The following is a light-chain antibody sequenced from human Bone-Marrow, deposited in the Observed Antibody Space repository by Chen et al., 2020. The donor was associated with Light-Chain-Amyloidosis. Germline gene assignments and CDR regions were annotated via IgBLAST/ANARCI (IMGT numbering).Light chain of an antibody. J-gene: IGKJ2*02. V-gene: IGKV3-20*01. CDR2: GAS. Sequence: EIVLTQSPGTLSLSPGERATLSCRASQSVSSTYLAWYQPKPGQGPRLLIYGASARGTGIPDRFSGSGSGTDFTLTISRLEPKDFAVYYCHLYGRSPPCTFGQGTKLEIK. CDR3: HLYGRSPPCT. CDR1: QSVSSTY.